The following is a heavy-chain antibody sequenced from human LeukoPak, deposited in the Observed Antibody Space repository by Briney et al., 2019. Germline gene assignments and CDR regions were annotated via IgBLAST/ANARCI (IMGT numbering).Heavy chain of an antibody. V-gene: IGHV1-24*01. D-gene: IGHD2-2*01. CDR2: FGPEDGET. Sequence: ASVKVSCKVSGYTLTELSMHWVRQAPGKGLEWMGGFGPEDGETIYAQKFQGRVTMTEDTSTDTAYMELSSLRSEDTAVYYCATEGDCSSTSCYRRWFDPWGQGTLVTVSS. CDR1: GYTLTELS. CDR3: ATEGDCSSTSCYRRWFDP. J-gene: IGHJ5*02.